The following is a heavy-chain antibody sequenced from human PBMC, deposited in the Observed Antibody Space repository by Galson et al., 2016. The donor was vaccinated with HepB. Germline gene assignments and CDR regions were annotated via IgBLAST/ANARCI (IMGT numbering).Heavy chain of an antibody. CDR2: IYYRGST. D-gene: IGHD4-17*01. J-gene: IGHJ2*01. V-gene: IGHV4-39*07. CDR1: GPSLNSTPHY. Sequence: SETLSLTCTVFGPSLNSTPHYWTWVRQPPGKGLELIGSIYYRGSTYYNPSLESRVTISVDTSRNQFSLKLSSVSAADTAIYYCARDRLDSGDYHWYFDLWGRGTLVTVSS. CDR3: ARDRLDSGDYHWYFDL.